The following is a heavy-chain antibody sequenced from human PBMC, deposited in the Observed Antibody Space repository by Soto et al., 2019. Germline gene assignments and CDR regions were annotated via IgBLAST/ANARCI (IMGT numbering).Heavy chain of an antibody. CDR2: INHSGST. Sequence: QVQLQQWGAGLLKPSETLSLTCAVYGGSFSGYYWTWIRQPPGTGLEWIGEINHSGSTNYNRSLKSRITIPVDTSKHQFSLMLTSVTAADTAVYYCARDKITGIFDYWGQGTLVTVSS. V-gene: IGHV4-34*01. CDR3: ARDKITGIFDY. D-gene: IGHD2-8*02. CDR1: GGSFSGYY. J-gene: IGHJ4*02.